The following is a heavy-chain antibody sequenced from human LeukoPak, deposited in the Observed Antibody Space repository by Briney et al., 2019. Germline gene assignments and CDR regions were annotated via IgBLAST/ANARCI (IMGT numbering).Heavy chain of an antibody. CDR2: MSSSGSLL. CDR1: GFNFNNFA. J-gene: IGHJ4*02. D-gene: IGHD6-19*01. V-gene: IGHV3-21*01. CDR3: ARDSYSSGWLYDY. Sequence: PGGSLRLSCAASGFNFNNFAMSSVRQAPGKGLEWVSTMSSSGSLLYYAESVKGRFTISRDNAKNSLYLQIITLKGEDTAVYYCARDSYSSGWLYDYWGQGTLVTVSS.